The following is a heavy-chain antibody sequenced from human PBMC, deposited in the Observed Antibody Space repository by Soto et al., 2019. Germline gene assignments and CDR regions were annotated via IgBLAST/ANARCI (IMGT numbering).Heavy chain of an antibody. CDR2: IYYSGST. J-gene: IGHJ4*02. CDR1: GCSISSGFYY. Sequence: PSETLSLTCPVSGCSISSGFYYWSWIRQHPGKGLEWIGYIYYSGSTYYNPSLKSRVTISVDTSKNQFSLKLSSVTAADTAVYYCARESAAYSSSSAFDYWGQGTLVTVSS. CDR3: ARESAAYSSSSAFDY. D-gene: IGHD6-6*01. V-gene: IGHV4-31*03.